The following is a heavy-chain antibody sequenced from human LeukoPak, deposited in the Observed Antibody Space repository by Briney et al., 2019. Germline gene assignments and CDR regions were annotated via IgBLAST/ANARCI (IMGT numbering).Heavy chain of an antibody. CDR2: MYYSGST. CDR1: GGSISSYY. Sequence: PSETLSLTCTVSGGSISSYYWSWIRQPPGKGLEWIGYMYYSGSTNYNPSLKSRVTISVDTSKNQFSLKLSSVTAADTAVYYRAREGQWYSSGWYRVGFDYWGQGTLVTVSS. D-gene: IGHD6-19*01. J-gene: IGHJ4*02. CDR3: AREGQWYSSGWYRVGFDY. V-gene: IGHV4-59*01.